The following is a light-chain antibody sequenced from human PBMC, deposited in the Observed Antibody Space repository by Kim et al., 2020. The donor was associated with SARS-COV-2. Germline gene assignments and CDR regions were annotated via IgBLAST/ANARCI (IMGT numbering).Light chain of an antibody. V-gene: IGKV3-20*01. CDR1: QSVSSSY. Sequence: IVLTQSPGTLSLSPGERATLSCRASQSVSSSYLAWYQQKPGQAPRLLIYGASSRATGIPDRFSGSGSGTDFTHTISRLEPEDFAVYYCQQYGSSLYTFGQGTKLEI. CDR3: QQYGSSLYT. CDR2: GAS. J-gene: IGKJ2*01.